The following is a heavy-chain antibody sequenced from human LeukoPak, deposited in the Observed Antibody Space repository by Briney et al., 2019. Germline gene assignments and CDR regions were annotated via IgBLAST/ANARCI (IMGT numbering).Heavy chain of an antibody. V-gene: IGHV4-34*01. J-gene: IGHJ4*02. CDR2: INHSGST. Sequence: PSETLSLTCAVYGGSFSGYYWSWIRQPPGKGLEWIGEINHSGSTNYNPSLKSRVTISVDTSKNQFSLKLSSVTAADTAVYYCARAMVRGWFDYWGQGTLVTVSS. CDR1: GGSFSGYY. CDR3: ARAMVRGWFDY. D-gene: IGHD3-10*01.